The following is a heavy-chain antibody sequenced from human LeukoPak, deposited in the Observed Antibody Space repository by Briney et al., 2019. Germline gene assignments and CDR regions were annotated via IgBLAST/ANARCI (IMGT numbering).Heavy chain of an antibody. J-gene: IGHJ4*02. CDR2: ISGSGGST. CDR1: GFTFSSYA. V-gene: IGHV3-23*01. D-gene: IGHD3-22*01. CDR3: AIALGYYYDSSGYYGDY. Sequence: GGSLRLSCAASGFTFSSYAMSWVRQAPGKGLEWVSAISGSGGSTYYADSVKGRFTISRDNTKNTLYLQMNSLRAEDTAVYYCAIALGYYYDSSGYYGDYWGQGTLVTVSP.